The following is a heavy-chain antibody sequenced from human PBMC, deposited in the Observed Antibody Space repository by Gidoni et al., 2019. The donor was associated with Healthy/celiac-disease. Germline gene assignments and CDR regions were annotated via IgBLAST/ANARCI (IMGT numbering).Heavy chain of an antibody. CDR3: ARENSDSSALDY. V-gene: IGHV4-34*01. Sequence: QVQLQQWGAGLLKPSETLSLTCAVYGGSFSGYYWSWIRQPPGKGLDWSGEINPSGSTNYNPSLKSRITISVDTSKNQFSLKLSSVTAADTAVYYCARENSDSSALDYWGQGTLVTVSS. J-gene: IGHJ4*02. CDR2: INPSGST. D-gene: IGHD3-22*01. CDR1: GGSFSGYY.